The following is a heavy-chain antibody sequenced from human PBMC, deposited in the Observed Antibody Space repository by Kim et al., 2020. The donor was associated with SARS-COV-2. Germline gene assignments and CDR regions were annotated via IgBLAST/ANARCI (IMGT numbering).Heavy chain of an antibody. J-gene: IGHJ4*02. CDR3: ARDPVSAILTGWTYYFDY. CDR1: GFTFSSYS. D-gene: IGHD3-9*01. Sequence: GGSLRLSCAASGFTFSSYSMNWVRQAPGKGLEWVSSISSSSSYIYYADSVKGRFTISRDNAKNSLYLQMNSLRAEDTAVYYCARDPVSAILTGWTYYFDYWGQGTLVTVSS. CDR2: ISSSSSYI. V-gene: IGHV3-21*04.